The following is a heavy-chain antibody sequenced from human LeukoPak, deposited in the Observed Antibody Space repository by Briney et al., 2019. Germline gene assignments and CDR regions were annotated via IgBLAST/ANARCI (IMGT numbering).Heavy chain of an antibody. D-gene: IGHD3-10*01. CDR1: GDSVSSNSAA. CDR3: AREYGSGSYYLRAKVTHYHYYGMDV. CDR2: TYYRSKWYN. V-gene: IGHV6-1*01. J-gene: IGHJ6*02. Sequence: SQTLSLTCAISGDSVSSNSAAWNWIRQSPSRGLEWLGRTYYRSKWYNDYAVSVKSRITINPDTSKNQFSLQLNSVTPEDTAVYYCAREYGSGSYYLRAKVTHYHYYGMDVWGQGTTVTVSS.